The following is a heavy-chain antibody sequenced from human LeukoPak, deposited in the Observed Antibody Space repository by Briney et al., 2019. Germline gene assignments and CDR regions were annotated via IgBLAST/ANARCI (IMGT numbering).Heavy chain of an antibody. CDR2: IWYDGSNK. V-gene: IGHV3-33*01. CDR1: GFTFSSYG. Sequence: GSLRLSCAASGFTFSSYGMHWVRQAPGKGLEWVAVIWYDGSNKYYADSVKGRFTISRDNSKNTLYLQMNSLRAEDTAVYYCASLYGSGSYYTYYYYGMDVWGQGTTVAVSS. CDR3: ASLYGSGSYYTYYYYGMDV. J-gene: IGHJ6*02. D-gene: IGHD3-10*01.